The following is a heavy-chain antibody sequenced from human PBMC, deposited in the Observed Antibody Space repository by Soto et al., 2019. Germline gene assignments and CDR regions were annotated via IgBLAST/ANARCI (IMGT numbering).Heavy chain of an antibody. J-gene: IGHJ4*02. CDR3: ARVGGLAARTFDY. V-gene: IGHV4-59*01. D-gene: IGHD6-6*01. Sequence: AETLSLTCTVSGGSISDFYWRWIRQPPGKGLEWIGYIYYSGSTNYNPSLNSRVTISVDTSKNQCSLNLRSMSPADTAVYYCARVGGLAARTFDYWGPGTLVTVSS. CDR2: IYYSGST. CDR1: GGSISDFY.